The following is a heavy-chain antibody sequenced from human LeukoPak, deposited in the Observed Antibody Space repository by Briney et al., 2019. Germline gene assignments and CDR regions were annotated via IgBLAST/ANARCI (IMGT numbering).Heavy chain of an antibody. V-gene: IGHV3-48*03. CDR1: GFTFSSYE. D-gene: IGHD5-18*01. J-gene: IGHJ4*02. Sequence: GGSLRLSCAASGFTFSSYEMNWVRQAPGKGLEWVSYISSSGSTIYYADSVKGRFTISRDNAKNSLYLQMNSLRAEDTAVYYCAREAATAMGDFDYWGQGTLVTVSS. CDR3: AREAATAMGDFDY. CDR2: ISSSGSTI.